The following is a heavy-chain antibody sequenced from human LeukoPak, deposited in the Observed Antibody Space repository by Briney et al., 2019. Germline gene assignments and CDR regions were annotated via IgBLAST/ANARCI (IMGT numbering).Heavy chain of an antibody. Sequence: ASVKVSRKASGYTCTSYYLHWVRQAPGQGLEWMGWINPNSGGTNYAQKFQGRVTMTRDTSISTAYMELSRLRSDDTAVYYCARGPGYYFDYWGQATLVTVSS. CDR3: ARGPGYYFDY. CDR1: GYTCTSYY. J-gene: IGHJ4*02. D-gene: IGHD2-2*01. CDR2: INPNSGGT. V-gene: IGHV1-2*02.